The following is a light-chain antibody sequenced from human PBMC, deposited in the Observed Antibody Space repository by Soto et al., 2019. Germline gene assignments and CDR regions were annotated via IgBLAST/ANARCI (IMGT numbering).Light chain of an antibody. CDR2: GAS. Sequence: EIVLTQSPATLSLSPGERATLSCRASQSVSSSYLAWYQQKPGQAPRLLIYGASSRATGMPDRFSASGSGTDFTLTIRRLEPEDVAVYYCQQYGSSRTFGQGTKVEI. CDR3: QQYGSSRT. J-gene: IGKJ1*01. V-gene: IGKV3-20*01. CDR1: QSVSSSY.